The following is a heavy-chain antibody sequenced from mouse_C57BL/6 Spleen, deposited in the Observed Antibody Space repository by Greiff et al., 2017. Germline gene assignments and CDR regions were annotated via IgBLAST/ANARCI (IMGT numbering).Heavy chain of an antibody. CDR1: GFNIKNTY. D-gene: IGHD1-1*01. Sequence: VQLRQSVAELVRPGASVKLSCTASGFNIKNTYMHWVKQRPEQGLEWIGRIDPENGNTKYAPKFQGKATITADTSSNTSYLQLSSLTSGDTAIYYYLQEYYGSSWFAYWGQGTLVTVSA. J-gene: IGHJ3*01. V-gene: IGHV14-3*01. CDR3: LQEYYGSSWFAY. CDR2: IDPENGNT.